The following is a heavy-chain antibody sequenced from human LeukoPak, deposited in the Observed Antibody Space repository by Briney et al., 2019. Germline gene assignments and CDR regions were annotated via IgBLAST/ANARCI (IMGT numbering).Heavy chain of an antibody. Sequence: SETRSLTCAVYGGSFSGYYWGWIRQPPGKGLEWIGEINNSGSTNYNPSLKSRVTISVDTSKNRFSLKLTSVTAADTAVYYCASGLWFGELLLWGQGTLVSVSS. CDR3: ASGLWFGELLL. J-gene: IGHJ4*02. V-gene: IGHV4-34*01. D-gene: IGHD3-10*01. CDR2: INNSGST. CDR1: GGSFSGYY.